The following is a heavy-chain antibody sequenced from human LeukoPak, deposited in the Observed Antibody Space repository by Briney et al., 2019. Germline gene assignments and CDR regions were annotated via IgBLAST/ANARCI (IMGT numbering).Heavy chain of an antibody. Sequence: SGPTLVNPTQTLTLTCIFSGFSLSTSGVGVAWIRQPPGKALEWLALIYWDDDKRYSPSLKSRLTLTTDTSKNQVVLTMTNMDPVDTATYYCAHQIAAAGGFYYYYVMDVWGQGTTVTVSS. V-gene: IGHV2-5*02. CDR1: GFSLSTSGVG. D-gene: IGHD6-13*01. J-gene: IGHJ6*02. CDR3: AHQIAAAGGFYYYYVMDV. CDR2: IYWDDDK.